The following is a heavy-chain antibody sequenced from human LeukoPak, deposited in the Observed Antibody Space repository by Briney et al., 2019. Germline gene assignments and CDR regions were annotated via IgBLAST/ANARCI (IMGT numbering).Heavy chain of an antibody. Sequence: GGSLRLSCAASGFTVSSNYMSWVRQAPGKGLEWVSVIYSGGSTYYADSVKGRFTISRHNSKNTLYLQMNSLRAEDTAVYYCARDLVVAGNLIYHYYGMDVWGQGTTVTVSS. V-gene: IGHV3-53*04. CDR1: GFTVSSNY. CDR2: IYSGGST. CDR3: ARDLVVAGNLIYHYYGMDV. D-gene: IGHD2-15*01. J-gene: IGHJ6*02.